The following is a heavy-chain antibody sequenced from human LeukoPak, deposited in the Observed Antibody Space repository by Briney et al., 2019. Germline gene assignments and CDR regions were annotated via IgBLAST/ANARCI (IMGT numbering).Heavy chain of an antibody. CDR3: AKPFGGSRYCSSTSCPGAFDI. J-gene: IGHJ3*02. Sequence: GGSLRLSCAASGFTFSSYAMSWVRQAPGKGLEWVSAISGSGGSTYYADSVKGRFTISRDNSKNTLYLQMNSLRAEDTAVYYCAKPFGGSRYCSSTSCPGAFDIWGQETMVTVSS. CDR2: ISGSGGST. D-gene: IGHD2-2*01. V-gene: IGHV3-23*01. CDR1: GFTFSSYA.